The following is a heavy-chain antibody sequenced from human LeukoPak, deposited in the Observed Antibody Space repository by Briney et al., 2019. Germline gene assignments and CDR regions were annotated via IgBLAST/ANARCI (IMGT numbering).Heavy chain of an antibody. D-gene: IGHD6-6*01. Sequence: GGSLRLSCAASGFTFSSYSMNWVRQAPGKGLEWVSYISGSSSTIYYADSMKGRFTISRDNAKNSLYLQMNSLRAEDTAVYYCAKADYSSSSEGPWFDPWGQGTLVTVSS. V-gene: IGHV3-48*01. CDR2: ISGSSSTI. CDR1: GFTFSSYS. J-gene: IGHJ5*02. CDR3: AKADYSSSSEGPWFDP.